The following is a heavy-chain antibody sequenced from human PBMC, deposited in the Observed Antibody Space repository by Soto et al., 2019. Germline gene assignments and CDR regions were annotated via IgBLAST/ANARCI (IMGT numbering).Heavy chain of an antibody. Sequence: QVQLQESGPGLVKPSQTLSLTCTVSGGSISSGGYYWTWIRQHPGKGLEWIGYNYYSGITYYNPSPTSRVTISLSTSKNQFSLTLSSVTAADTAVYYCARGSSIAGLYYGMDVWGQGTTFTVSS. CDR3: ARGSSIAGLYYGMDV. CDR2: NYYSGIT. J-gene: IGHJ6*02. CDR1: GGSISSGGYY. D-gene: IGHD6-6*01. V-gene: IGHV4-31*03.